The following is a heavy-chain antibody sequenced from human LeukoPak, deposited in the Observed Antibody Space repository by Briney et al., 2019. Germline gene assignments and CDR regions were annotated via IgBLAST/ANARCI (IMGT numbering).Heavy chain of an antibody. CDR3: AREMGGSNCSDY. D-gene: IGHD6-13*01. CDR1: GYTFTSYG. Sequence: ASVKVSCKASGYTFTSYGISWVREAPGQGLEWMGWIRAYNGNTNYAQKLQGRVTMTTDTSTSTAYMELGSLRSDDTAVYYCAREMGGSNCSDYWGQGTLVTVSS. J-gene: IGHJ4*02. CDR2: IRAYNGNT. V-gene: IGHV1-18*01.